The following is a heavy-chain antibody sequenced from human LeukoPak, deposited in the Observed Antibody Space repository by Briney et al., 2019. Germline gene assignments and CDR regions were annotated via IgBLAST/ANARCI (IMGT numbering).Heavy chain of an antibody. CDR2: IYSGGST. CDR1: GFTVSSNY. D-gene: IGHD4-17*01. Sequence: GGSLRLSCAVSGFTVSSNYMSWVRQAPGKGLEWVPVIYSGGSTYYADSVKGRFTISRDNSKNTLYLQMNSLRAEDTAVYYCARGTPTVESWFDPWGQGTLVTVSS. V-gene: IGHV3-66*02. J-gene: IGHJ5*02. CDR3: ARGTPTVESWFDP.